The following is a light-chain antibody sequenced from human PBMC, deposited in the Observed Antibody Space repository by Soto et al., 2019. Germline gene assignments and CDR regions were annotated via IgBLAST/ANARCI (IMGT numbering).Light chain of an antibody. J-gene: IGKJ4*01. CDR3: QQYNHWPLLT. CDR2: GAS. V-gene: IGKV3-20*01. CDR1: QSVSSSY. Sequence: EIVLTQSPGTLSLSPGERATLSCMASQSVSSSYLAWYQQKPGQAPRLLIYGASSRATGIPDRFSGSGSGTDFTLTISSLQSEDSAIYYCQQYNHWPLLTFGGGTKVDIK.